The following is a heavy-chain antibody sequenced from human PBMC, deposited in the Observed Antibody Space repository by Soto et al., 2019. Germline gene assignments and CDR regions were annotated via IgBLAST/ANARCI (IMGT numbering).Heavy chain of an antibody. D-gene: IGHD3-3*01. CDR3: VSLKSLLEWSNGMDV. V-gene: IGHV3-64D*06. CDR1: GFTFSSYA. J-gene: IGHJ6*02. Sequence: GGSLRLSCSASGFTFSSYAMHWVRQAPGKGLEYVSAISSNGGSTYYADSVKGRFTISRDNSKNTLYLQMSSLRAEDTAVYYCVSLKSLLEWSNGMDVWGQGTTVTVSS. CDR2: ISSNGGST.